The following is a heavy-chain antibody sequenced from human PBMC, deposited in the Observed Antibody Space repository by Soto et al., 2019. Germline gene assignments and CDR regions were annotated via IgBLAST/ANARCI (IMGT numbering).Heavy chain of an antibody. CDR2: ISGSGGST. V-gene: IGHV3-23*01. Sequence: EVQVLESGGGLAQPGGSLRLSCVAAGFTFSDYAMAWVRQSPGKGLEWVSSISGSGGSTYYADSVMGRFTISRDNSKNKVFLQMTSLRAEDTAAYYCAKDHGMDVWGQVAKFTVSS. CDR3: AKDHGMDV. J-gene: IGHJ6*02. CDR1: GFTFSDYA.